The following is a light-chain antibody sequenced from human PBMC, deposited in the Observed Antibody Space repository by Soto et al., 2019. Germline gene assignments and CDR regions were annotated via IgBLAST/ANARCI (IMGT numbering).Light chain of an antibody. J-gene: IGLJ2*01. Sequence: QSALTQPASVSGSPGESITISCTGTRSDVGSYNSIAWYQQHPGKAPRVMIFEVTKRPSGISNRFSGSKSGSTASLTISGLQAEDEADYFCFSYTNNSTLVFGGGTKLTVL. CDR3: FSYTNNSTLV. CDR2: EVT. V-gene: IGLV2-14*02. CDR1: RSDVGSYNS.